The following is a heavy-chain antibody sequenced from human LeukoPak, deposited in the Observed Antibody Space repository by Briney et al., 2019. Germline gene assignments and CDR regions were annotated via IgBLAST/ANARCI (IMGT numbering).Heavy chain of an antibody. J-gene: IGHJ1*01. D-gene: IGHD4-17*01. CDR3: AMTTVTMTEYFQH. CDR1: GFTVIRNY. V-gene: IGHV3-66*01. Sequence: GGSLRLSSAASGFTVIRNYMSWVRQAPGKGLEWVSVFYEEGTTHYADSVKGRFTISRDNSKNTLYLQMSSLRAEDTAVYYCAMTTVTMTEYFQHWGLGALVTVSS. CDR2: FYEEGTT.